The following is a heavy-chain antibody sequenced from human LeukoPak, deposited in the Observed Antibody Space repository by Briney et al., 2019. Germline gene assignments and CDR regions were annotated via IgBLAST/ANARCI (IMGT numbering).Heavy chain of an antibody. Sequence: ASVKVSCKASGYTFTSYDINWVRQATGQGLEWMGWMNPNSGNTGYAQKFQGRVTMTRNTSISTAYMELSSLRSEDTAVYYCARVPRVLLWFGELLPNWFDPWGQGTLVTVSS. V-gene: IGHV1-8*01. CDR1: GYTFTSYD. D-gene: IGHD3-10*01. CDR3: ARVPRVLLWFGELLPNWFDP. CDR2: MNPNSGNT. J-gene: IGHJ5*02.